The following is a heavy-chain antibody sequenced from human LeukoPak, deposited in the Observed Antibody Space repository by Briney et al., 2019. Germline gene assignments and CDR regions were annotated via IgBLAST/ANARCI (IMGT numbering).Heavy chain of an antibody. D-gene: IGHD3-22*01. V-gene: IGHV3-74*01. Sequence: GGSLRLSCAASGFTFSSYWMHWVRQVPGKGLVWVSRINRDGSSTSYADSVKGRFAISRDNAKNTLYLQMNSLRAEDTAVYYCARGSGYYSYDAFDIWGQGTMVTVSP. CDR2: INRDGSST. CDR3: ARGSGYYSYDAFDI. CDR1: GFTFSSYW. J-gene: IGHJ3*02.